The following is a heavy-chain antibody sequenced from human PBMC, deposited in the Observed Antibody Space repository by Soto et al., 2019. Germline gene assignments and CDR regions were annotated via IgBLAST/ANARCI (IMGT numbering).Heavy chain of an antibody. V-gene: IGHV3-30-3*01. D-gene: IGHD2-15*01. CDR2: ISYDANKK. J-gene: IGHJ4*02. CDR3: ARVLGYCSGGSCH. Sequence: QVQLVESGGGVVQPGRSLRLSCAASGLTFSAYVMHWVRQAPGKGLEWVALISYDANKKYYADSVTGRFTISRDNSKNTLFLQMNSLRVDDTAVYYCARVLGYCSGGSCHWRQGTLVTVSS. CDR1: GLTFSAYV.